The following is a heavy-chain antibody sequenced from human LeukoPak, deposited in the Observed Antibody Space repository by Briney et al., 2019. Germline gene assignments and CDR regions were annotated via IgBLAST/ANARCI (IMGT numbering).Heavy chain of an antibody. V-gene: IGHV4-39*01. CDR1: GFSFSSYSIN. J-gene: IGHJ5*02. Sequence: GSLRLSCAASGFSFSSYSINWVRQSPGKGLEWIGSIYYSGSTYYNPSLKSRVTISVDTSKNQFSLKLSSVTAADTAVYYCARPMYSSGWYNWFDPWGQGTLVTVSS. CDR2: IYYSGST. CDR3: ARPMYSSGWYNWFDP. D-gene: IGHD6-19*01.